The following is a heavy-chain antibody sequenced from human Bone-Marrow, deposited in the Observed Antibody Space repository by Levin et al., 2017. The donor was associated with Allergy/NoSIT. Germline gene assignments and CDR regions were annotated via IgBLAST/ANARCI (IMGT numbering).Heavy chain of an antibody. CDR2: ITARSPKT. D-gene: IGHD3-3*01. CDR1: GFSFSDHH. Sequence: GESLKISCEASGFSFSDHHMTWIRQAPGKGLEWIAYITARSPKTYYADPVKGRFTISRDDAKNTLFLQMTSLSDEDTGVYYCARGMNDLRFSCYGLDVWGQGARVTLSS. J-gene: IGHJ6*02. CDR3: ARGMNDLRFSCYGLDV. V-gene: IGHV3-11*01.